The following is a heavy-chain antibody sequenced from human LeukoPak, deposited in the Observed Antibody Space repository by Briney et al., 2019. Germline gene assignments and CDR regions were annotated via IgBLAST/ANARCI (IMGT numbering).Heavy chain of an antibody. CDR2: IYGGVSSQRNPSH. J-gene: IGHJ4*02. CDR1: GASVSGGDYY. D-gene: IGHD3-22*01. CDR3: ARDRQEGGMRVSSFQY. V-gene: IGHV4-61*02. Sequence: PSETPSLTCSVSGASVSGGDYYWSWIRQPAGKGLEWIGRIYGGVSSQRNPSHQYNPSLMSRLTISADTSRNQFSLNLNSVTAAGTAIYYCARDRQEGGMRVSSFQYWGRGIPVTVSS.